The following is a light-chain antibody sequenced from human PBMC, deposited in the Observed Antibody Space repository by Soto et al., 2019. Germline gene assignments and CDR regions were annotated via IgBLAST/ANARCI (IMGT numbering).Light chain of an antibody. J-gene: IGLJ1*01. CDR1: SSDVGEYDY. CDR2: DVS. Sequence: QSVPTQPRSVSGSPGQSVTISCTGTSSDVGEYDYVSWYQQHPGKAPKLMIFDVSERPSGVPDRFSGSKTGNTASLTISGLQAEDEADYYCCSYAGSPYVVGTGTKVAVL. V-gene: IGLV2-11*01. CDR3: CSYAGSPYV.